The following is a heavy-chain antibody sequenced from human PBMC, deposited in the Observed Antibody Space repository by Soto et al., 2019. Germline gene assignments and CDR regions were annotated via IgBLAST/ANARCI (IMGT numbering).Heavy chain of an antibody. J-gene: IGHJ6*02. Sequence: PSETLSLTCTVSGGSISSYYWSWIRQPPGEGLEWIGYIYYSGSTNYNPSLKSRVTISVDTSKNQFSLKLSSVTAADTAVYYCARGAYSSSWYYYYGMDVWGQGTTVTVSS. CDR3: ARGAYSSSWYYYYGMDV. CDR2: IYYSGST. D-gene: IGHD6-13*01. CDR1: GGSISSYY. V-gene: IGHV4-59*01.